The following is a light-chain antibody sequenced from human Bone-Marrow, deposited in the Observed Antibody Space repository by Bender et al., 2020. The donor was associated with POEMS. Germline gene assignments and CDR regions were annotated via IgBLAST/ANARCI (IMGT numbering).Light chain of an antibody. Sequence: QSALTQPRSVSGSPGQRVTISCSGGSSNIGAHAVNWYQHLPGTAPKLLIYSSHRRPSEVPDRFSGSKSGTSASLAIRGLQSEDEAHYYCAAWDDSLNHWVFGGGTKLTVL. CDR3: AAWDDSLNHWV. J-gene: IGLJ3*02. CDR2: SSH. CDR1: SSNIGAHA. V-gene: IGLV1-44*01.